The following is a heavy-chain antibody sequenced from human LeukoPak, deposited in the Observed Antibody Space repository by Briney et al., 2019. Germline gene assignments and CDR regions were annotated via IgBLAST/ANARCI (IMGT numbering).Heavy chain of an antibody. CDR2: INHSGST. CDR1: GGSLSGYY. V-gene: IGHV4-34*01. J-gene: IGHJ3*02. CDR3: ARRWIPAFDI. D-gene: IGHD5-18*01. Sequence: LETLSLTCAVYGGSLSGYYWSWIRQPTGKGLEWIGEINHSGSTNYNPSLKSRVTISVDTSKNQFSLKLSSVTAADTAVYYCARRWIPAFDIWGQGTMVTVSS.